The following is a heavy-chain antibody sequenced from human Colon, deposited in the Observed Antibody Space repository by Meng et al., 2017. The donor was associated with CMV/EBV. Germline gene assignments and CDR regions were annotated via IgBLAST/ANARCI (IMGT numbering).Heavy chain of an antibody. CDR2: ITTSGGGR. J-gene: IGHJ6*02. D-gene: IGHD1-14*01. CDR1: GFTFSNCA. Sequence: GESLKISCAASGFTFSNCAMTWVRQAPGKRLEWVSAITTSGGGRYYAASVKGRFTISRDNSQNTLYLQMNSLGADDTAIYYCAKSTPGDYYHYYAMDVWGQGTTVTVSS. V-gene: IGHV3-23*01. CDR3: AKSTPGDYYHYYAMDV.